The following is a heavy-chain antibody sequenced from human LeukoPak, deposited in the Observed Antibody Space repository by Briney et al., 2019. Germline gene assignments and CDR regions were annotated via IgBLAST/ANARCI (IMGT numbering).Heavy chain of an antibody. Sequence: SETLSLTCAVYSGSFSGYYWSWIRQPPGKGLEWIGEINHSGSTNYSPSLKSRVTISVDTSKNQFSLKLSSVTAADTAVYYCARATLDAFDIWGQGTMVTVSS. CDR1: SGSFSGYY. CDR2: INHSGST. CDR3: ARATLDAFDI. J-gene: IGHJ3*02. V-gene: IGHV4-34*01.